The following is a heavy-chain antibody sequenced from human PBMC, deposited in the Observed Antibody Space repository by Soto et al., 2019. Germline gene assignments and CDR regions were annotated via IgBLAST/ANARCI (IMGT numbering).Heavy chain of an antibody. CDR2: LKSVSDGGKA. CDR3: TTMRWNFWSTE. V-gene: IGHV3-15*01. D-gene: IGHD3-3*01. J-gene: IGHJ4*02. CDR1: GCPINKAW. Sequence: EVQLVESGGGLVKPGGSLTLSCAVSGCPINKAWMGWVRQGPGKGLEWVGRLKSVSDGGKAEYTAPVRDRFAISRDDSKNMMYLQMNSLQAEDTAVYFCTTMRWNFWSTEWGQGTLVTVSS.